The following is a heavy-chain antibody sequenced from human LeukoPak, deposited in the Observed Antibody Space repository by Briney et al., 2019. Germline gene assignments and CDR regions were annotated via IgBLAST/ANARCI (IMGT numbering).Heavy chain of an antibody. D-gene: IGHD6-19*01. V-gene: IGHV4-4*09. CDR1: GASISSSY. CDR2: IYTSGTT. Sequence: PSASLSLTCTVSGASISSSYWGWIRPPPGKGMEWTGYIYTSGTTNYNPSLRSRVTISIDTSKNQFSLRLSSVTAADTAVYYCARHRSPSSLSYFDIWGQGTLVIVSS. CDR3: ARHRSPSSLSYFDI. J-gene: IGHJ4*02.